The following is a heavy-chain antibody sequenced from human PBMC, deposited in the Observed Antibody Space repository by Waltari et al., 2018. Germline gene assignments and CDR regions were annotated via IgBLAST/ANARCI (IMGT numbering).Heavy chain of an antibody. Sequence: QVQLQESGPGLVKPSETLSLTCAVSGYSISSGYYWGWIRQHPGKGLEWIGSIYHSGSTSYNPSLKRRVTISVDTSKNQFSLKLSSVTAADTAVYYCARLWTVAGSDYWGQGTLVTVSS. CDR1: GYSISSGYY. V-gene: IGHV4-38-2*01. J-gene: IGHJ4*02. CDR3: ARLWTVAGSDY. D-gene: IGHD6-19*01. CDR2: IYHSGST.